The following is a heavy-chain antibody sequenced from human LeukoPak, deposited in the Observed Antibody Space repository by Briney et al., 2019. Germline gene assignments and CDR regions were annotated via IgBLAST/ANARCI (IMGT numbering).Heavy chain of an antibody. J-gene: IGHJ3*02. CDR2: IYYSGST. CDR1: GGSISSGGYY. CDR3: AGTNYYDSSDAFDI. D-gene: IGHD3-22*01. V-gene: IGHV4-31*03. Sequence: SETLSLTCTVSGGSISSGGYYWTWIRQHPGKGLERIGYIYYSGSTYYNPSLKSRVTISVDTSKNQFFLKLSSVTAADTAVYYCAGTNYYDSSDAFDIWGQGTMVTVSS.